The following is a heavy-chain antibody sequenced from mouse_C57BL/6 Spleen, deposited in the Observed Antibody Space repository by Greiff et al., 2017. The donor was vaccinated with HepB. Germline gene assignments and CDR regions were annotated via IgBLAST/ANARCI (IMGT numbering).Heavy chain of an antibody. CDR2: IYPRSGNT. CDR1: GYTFTSYG. J-gene: IGHJ2*01. Sequence: VKVVESGAELARPGASVKLSCKASGYTFTSYGISWVKQRTGQGLEWIGEIYPRSGNTYYNEKFKGKATLTADKSSSTAYMELRSLTSEDSAVYFCARGDSNYVSDYWGQGTTLTVSS. V-gene: IGHV1-81*01. D-gene: IGHD2-5*01. CDR3: ARGDSNYVSDY.